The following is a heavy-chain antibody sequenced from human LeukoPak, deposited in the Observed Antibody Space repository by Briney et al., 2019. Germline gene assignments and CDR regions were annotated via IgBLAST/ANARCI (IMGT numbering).Heavy chain of an antibody. V-gene: IGHV4-4*09. Sequence: ETLSLTRLVSGGSISSYFWSWIRQPPWYGLAWIGYMYTSGSTNYNPSLKSRVTISVDTSKNQFSLKLSSVTAADTAVYYCARRYCSSTSCRRNYYYYMDVWGKGTTVTVSS. CDR1: GGSISSYF. J-gene: IGHJ6*03. CDR2: MYTSGST. D-gene: IGHD2-2*01. CDR3: ARRYCSSTSCRRNYYYYMDV.